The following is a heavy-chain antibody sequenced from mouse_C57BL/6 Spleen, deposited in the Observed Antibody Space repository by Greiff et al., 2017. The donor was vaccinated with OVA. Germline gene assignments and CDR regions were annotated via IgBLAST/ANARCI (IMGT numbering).Heavy chain of an antibody. D-gene: IGHD2-4*01. CDR3: TTYDYDQAWFAY. V-gene: IGHV14-1*01. J-gene: IGHJ3*01. CDR2: IDPEDGDT. CDR1: GFNIKDYY. Sequence: VQLQQSGAELVRPGASVKLSCTASGFNIKDYYMHWVKQRPEQGLEWIGRIDPEDGDTEYAPKFQGKATMTADTSSNTAYLQLSSLTSEDTAVYYCTTYDYDQAWFAYWGQGTLVTVFA.